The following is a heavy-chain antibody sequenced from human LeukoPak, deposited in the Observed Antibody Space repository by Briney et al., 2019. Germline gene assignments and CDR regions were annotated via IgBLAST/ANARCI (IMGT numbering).Heavy chain of an antibody. CDR2: INHSGST. J-gene: IGHJ5*02. V-gene: IGHV4-34*01. Sequence: SETLSLTCAVYGGSFSGYYWSWIRQPPGKGLEWIGEINHSGSTNYNPSLKSRVTISVDTSKGQFSLKLSPVTAADTAVYYCARGLWSPFDPWGQGTLVTVSS. CDR3: ARGLWSPFDP. D-gene: IGHD2-21*01. CDR1: GGSFSGYY.